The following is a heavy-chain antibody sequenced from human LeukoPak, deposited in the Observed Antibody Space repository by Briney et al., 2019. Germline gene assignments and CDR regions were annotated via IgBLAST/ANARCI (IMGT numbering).Heavy chain of an antibody. Sequence: GGSLRLSCAASGFIFSNYWMSWVRQAPGKGLEWVANIKEDGSEKYYVDSVKGRFTIARDNAKNSVYLEMNSLRADDTAVYYCARSARLMKGVVEVTALDDWGQGTLVTVSS. D-gene: IGHD3-3*01. CDR2: IKEDGSEK. CDR3: ARSARLMKGVVEVTALDD. J-gene: IGHJ4*02. CDR1: GFIFSNYW. V-gene: IGHV3-7*01.